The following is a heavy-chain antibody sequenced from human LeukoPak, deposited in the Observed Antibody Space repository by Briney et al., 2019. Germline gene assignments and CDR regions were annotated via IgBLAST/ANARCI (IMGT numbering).Heavy chain of an antibody. CDR1: GGSFSGYY. V-gene: IGHV2-70*01. J-gene: IGHJ6*04. CDR3: ARIQGGYGMDV. Sequence: TLSLTCAVYGGSFSGYYWSWIRQPPGKALEWLALIDWDDDKYYSTSLKTRLTISKDTSKNQVVLTMTNMDPVDTATYYCARIQGGYGMDVWGKGTTVTVSS. CDR2: IDWDDDK.